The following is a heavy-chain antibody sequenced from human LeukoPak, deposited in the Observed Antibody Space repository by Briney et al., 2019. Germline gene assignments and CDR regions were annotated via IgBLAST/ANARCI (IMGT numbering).Heavy chain of an antibody. Sequence: ASVKVSCKASGYTFTSYHIDWVRQAPGQGPEWMGWMNAKSGHTGYAQNLEGRVTMTRDTSTNTAYMELRSLRSDDTAVYYCARGYSSSSVDFDYWGQGTLVTVSS. V-gene: IGHV1-8*01. D-gene: IGHD6-6*01. CDR1: GYTFTSYH. CDR3: ARGYSSSSVDFDY. J-gene: IGHJ4*02. CDR2: MNAKSGHT.